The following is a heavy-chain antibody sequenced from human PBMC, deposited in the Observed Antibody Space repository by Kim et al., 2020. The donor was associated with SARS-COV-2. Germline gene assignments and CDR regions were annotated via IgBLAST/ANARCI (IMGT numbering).Heavy chain of an antibody. Sequence: ASVKVSCKASGYTFTSYGISWVRQAPGQGLEWMGWISAYNGNTNYAQKLQGRVTMTTDTSTSTAYMELRSLRSDDTAVYYCAREGMGLLWFGVTMDVWGQGTTVTVSS. V-gene: IGHV1-18*04. CDR1: GYTFTSYG. CDR2: ISAYNGNT. D-gene: IGHD3-10*01. J-gene: IGHJ6*02. CDR3: AREGMGLLWFGVTMDV.